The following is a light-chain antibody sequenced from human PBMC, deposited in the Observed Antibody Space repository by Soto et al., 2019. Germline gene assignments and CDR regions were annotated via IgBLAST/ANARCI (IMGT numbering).Light chain of an antibody. CDR2: AAS. CDR3: LQHNSYPRT. V-gene: IGKV1-17*01. J-gene: IGKJ1*01. Sequence: EIHMTQSPATLSVSLGDRATITCRASQSIRNDLGWYQQKPGKDPRRLIYAASSMHSGVPARFSGSGSGTEFTLTISSLQPEDFAAYYCLQHNSYPRTFGQGTKVDIK. CDR1: QSIRND.